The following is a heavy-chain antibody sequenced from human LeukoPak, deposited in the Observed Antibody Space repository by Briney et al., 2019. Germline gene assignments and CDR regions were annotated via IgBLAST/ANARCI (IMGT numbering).Heavy chain of an antibody. CDR3: AKDYRPHDFWSGLVDY. V-gene: IGHV3-7*01. CDR2: INQDGSEK. J-gene: IGHJ4*02. D-gene: IGHD3-3*01. CDR1: GFTFTTNW. Sequence: GGSLRLSCAASGFTFTTNWMTWVRQAPGKGLEWVATINQDGSEKYYADSVKGRFTISRDNSKNTLYLQMNSLRAEDTAVYYCAKDYRPHDFWSGLVDYWGQGTLVTVSS.